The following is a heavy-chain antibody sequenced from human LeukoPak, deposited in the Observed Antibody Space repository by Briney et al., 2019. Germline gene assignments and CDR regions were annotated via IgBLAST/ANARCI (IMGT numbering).Heavy chain of an antibody. J-gene: IGHJ5*02. V-gene: IGHV1-18*01. Sequence: ASVTVSFKASGYTFTIYGISWVRQAPGQGLEWMGWISAYNGNTNYAQKLQGRVTMTTDTSTSTAYMELRSLRSDDTAVYYCAGAHGGDTNNWFDPWGQGTLVTVSS. CDR3: AGAHGGDTNNWFDP. CDR2: ISAYNGNT. D-gene: IGHD5-18*01. CDR1: GYTFTIYG.